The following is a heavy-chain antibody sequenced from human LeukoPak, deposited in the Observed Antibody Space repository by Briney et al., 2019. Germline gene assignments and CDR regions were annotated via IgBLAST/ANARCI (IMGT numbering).Heavy chain of an antibody. CDR2: FDPEDGET. J-gene: IGHJ4*02. D-gene: IGHD3-22*01. V-gene: IGHV1-24*01. CDR3: ARDPPYYDYVGYFYSPPPSDH. Sequence: ASVKVSCKVSGYTLTELSMHWVRQAPGKGLEWMGGFDPEDGETIYAQKFQGRVTMTTDTSTSTAYMELRSLRSDDTAVYYCARDPPYYDYVGYFYSPPPSDHWGQGTLVTVSS. CDR1: GYTLTELS.